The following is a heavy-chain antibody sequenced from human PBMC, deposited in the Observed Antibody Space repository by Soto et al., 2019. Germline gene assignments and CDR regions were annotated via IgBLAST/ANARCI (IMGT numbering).Heavy chain of an antibody. J-gene: IGHJ5*02. D-gene: IGHD5-12*01. CDR3: ARDWIGYDSNWFDP. V-gene: IGHV1-3*05. CDR1: GYTFTSYA. Sequence: QVQLVQSGAEEKKPGASVKVSCKASGYTFTSYAMHWVRQAPGQRLEWMGWINAGNGNTKYSQKFQGRVTITSDTSESTAYLELSSLGSEDTAVYYCARDWIGYDSNWFDPWGQGTLVTVSS. CDR2: INAGNGNT.